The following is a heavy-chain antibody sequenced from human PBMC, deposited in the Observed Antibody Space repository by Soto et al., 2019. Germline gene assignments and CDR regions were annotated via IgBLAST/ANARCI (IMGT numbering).Heavy chain of an antibody. V-gene: IGHV4-31*03. CDR3: ARDTSSSPYYNHGMDV. CDR2: IYYGGAT. Sequence: QVQLQESGPGLVKPSQTLTLTCTASGGSISISGYYWTWIRQHPGDGVEWIESIYYGGATYYNPSLQSRLTISIDTSANQFSLRLSSVTAADSAVYYCARDTSSSPYYNHGMDVWGQGTTVTVSS. J-gene: IGHJ6*02. D-gene: IGHD6-6*01. CDR1: GGSISISGYY.